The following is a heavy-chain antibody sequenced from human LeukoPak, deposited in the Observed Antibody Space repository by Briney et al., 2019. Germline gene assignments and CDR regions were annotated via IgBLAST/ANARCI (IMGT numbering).Heavy chain of an antibody. CDR1: GYTFTGYY. D-gene: IGHD4-11*01. J-gene: IGHJ4*02. Sequence: ASVTVSCTASGYTFTGYYMHWVRQAPGQGLEWMGWINPNSGGTNYAQKFQGRVTMTRDTSISTAYMELSRLRSDDTAVYYCATSYSNYRVLDYWGQGTLVTVSS. CDR3: ATSYSNYRVLDY. V-gene: IGHV1-2*02. CDR2: INPNSGGT.